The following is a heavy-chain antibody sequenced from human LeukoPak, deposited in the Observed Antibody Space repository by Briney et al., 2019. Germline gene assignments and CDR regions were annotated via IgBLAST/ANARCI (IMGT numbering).Heavy chain of an antibody. V-gene: IGHV1-2*02. J-gene: IGHJ4*02. CDR1: GYTFTGYY. D-gene: IGHD1-26*01. CDR2: INPNSGGT. CDR3: ARTESGSYKYY. Sequence: GASVKVSRMASGYTFTGYYVHSGRQAPGQGREWMCWINPNSGGTNYAQNFQRRITMTSDTSISTVYMELTRLRSDDTAVYYCARTESGSYKYYWGQGTLVTVSS.